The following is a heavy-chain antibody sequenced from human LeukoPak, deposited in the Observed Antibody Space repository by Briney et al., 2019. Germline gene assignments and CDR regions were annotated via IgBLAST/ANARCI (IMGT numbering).Heavy chain of an antibody. D-gene: IGHD3-22*01. J-gene: IGHJ6*03. V-gene: IGHV4-38-2*02. CDR1: GYSVSSGYF. Sequence: SETLSLTCTVSGYSVSSGYFWDWIRQPPGKGLEWIGSIYHSGRTYYNPSLKSRVTISVDTSKNQFSLKLSSVTAADTAVYYCARSNDYDGSGYYSWDYYYYMDVWGKGTTVTISS. CDR2: IYHSGRT. CDR3: ARSNDYDGSGYYSWDYYYYMDV.